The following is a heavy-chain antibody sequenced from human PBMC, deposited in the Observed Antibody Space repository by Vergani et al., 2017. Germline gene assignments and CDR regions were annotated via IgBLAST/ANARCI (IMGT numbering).Heavy chain of an antibody. CDR1: GASIRSSNYY. CDR3: VRDAINYDVLTGYYIGLDS. CDR2: IYYSGST. Sequence: QLQLQESGPGLVKPSATLSLTCSVSGASIRSSNYYWGWIRQPPGKGLEWIASIYYSGSTYYNPSLKSRVTISLDTSKNQFSLKLSSVTAADTAVYYCVRDAINYDVLTGYYIGLDSWGQGTLVTVSS. D-gene: IGHD3-9*01. J-gene: IGHJ4*02. V-gene: IGHV4-39*01.